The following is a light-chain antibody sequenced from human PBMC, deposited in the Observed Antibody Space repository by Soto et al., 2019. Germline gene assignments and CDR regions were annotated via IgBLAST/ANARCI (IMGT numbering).Light chain of an antibody. J-gene: IGKJ4*01. V-gene: IGKV1-5*01. CDR3: QQLRMYPST. Sequence: DIQMTQSPSTLSASVGDRVTITCRASQSLSSYLAWYQQKPGKAPKLLIYGASSLQSGVPSRFSGSGSETDFALTITSLQAEDFATYYCQQLRMYPSTFGGGTKVDIK. CDR2: GAS. CDR1: QSLSSY.